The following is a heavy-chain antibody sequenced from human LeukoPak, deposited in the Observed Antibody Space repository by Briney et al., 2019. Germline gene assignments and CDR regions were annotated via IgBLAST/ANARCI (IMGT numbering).Heavy chain of an antibody. CDR2: IYSGGSS. CDR1: GFTVSSNY. J-gene: IGHJ4*02. Sequence: GESLRLSCAASGFTVSSNYMSWVRQAPGKGLEWVSVIYSGGSSYYADSVKGRFTLSRDNSKNTLYLQMNSLRAEDTAVYYCARGGRSSGGYLYNFDYWGQGTLVTVSS. CDR3: ARGGRSSGGYLYNFDY. D-gene: IGHD1-26*01. V-gene: IGHV3-53*01.